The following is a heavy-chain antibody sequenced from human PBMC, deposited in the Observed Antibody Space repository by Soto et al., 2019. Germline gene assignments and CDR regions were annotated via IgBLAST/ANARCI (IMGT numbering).Heavy chain of an antibody. J-gene: IGHJ5*02. V-gene: IGHV3-23*01. D-gene: IGHD3-10*01. Sequence: PGGSLRLSCAAPGFTFSSYAKSWVRQAPGKGLEWVSAISGSGGSTYYADSVKGRFTISRDNSKNTLYLQMNSLRAEDTALYYCAREGRGSETYYNGLNWLAPWGQGTLVTVSS. CDR1: GFTFSSYA. CDR3: AREGRGSETYYNGLNWLAP. CDR2: ISGSGGST.